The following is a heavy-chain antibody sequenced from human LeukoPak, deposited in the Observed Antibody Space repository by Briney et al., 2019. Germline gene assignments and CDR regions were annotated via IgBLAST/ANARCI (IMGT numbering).Heavy chain of an antibody. D-gene: IGHD3-22*01. CDR3: ARGSVTMMAY. CDR2: IFTDGSTT. J-gene: IGHJ4*02. CDR1: GYTYKNYL. V-gene: IGHV3-74*01. Sequence: GGSLRLSCALSGYTYKNYLMLWLRQPPGKGLVWVSRIFTDGSTTDYADSVKGRFTVSRDNAKNTVYLQMNSLRAEDTAVYYCARGSVTMMAYWGQGALVTVSS.